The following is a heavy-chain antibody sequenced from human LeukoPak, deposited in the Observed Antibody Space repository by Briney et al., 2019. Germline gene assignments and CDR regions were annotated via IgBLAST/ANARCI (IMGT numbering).Heavy chain of an antibody. V-gene: IGHV3-30*18. J-gene: IGHJ4*02. CDR3: AKDDIGGYYDSSGYYYY. Sequence: PGGSLRLSCAASGFTFSSYGMHWVRQAPGKGLEWVAVISYDGSNKYYADSVKGRFTISRDNSKNTLYLQMNSLRAKDTAVYYCAKDDIGGYYDSSGYYYYWGQGTLVTVSS. D-gene: IGHD3-22*01. CDR1: GFTFSSYG. CDR2: ISYDGSNK.